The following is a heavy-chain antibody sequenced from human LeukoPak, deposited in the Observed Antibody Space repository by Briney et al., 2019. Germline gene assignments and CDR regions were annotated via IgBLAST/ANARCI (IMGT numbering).Heavy chain of an antibody. V-gene: IGHV3-30*18. CDR3: AKALEYYYYFGMDV. CDR2: ISYDGSYK. D-gene: IGHD3-3*01. J-gene: IGHJ6*02. Sequence: GGSLRLSCAASGFSFSAYGMHWVRQAPGKGLEWVALISYDGSYKNYADSVKGRFTISRDNSENTLYLQMNSLRLDDTAVYYCAKALEYYYYFGMDVWGQGTTVIVSS. CDR1: GFSFSAYG.